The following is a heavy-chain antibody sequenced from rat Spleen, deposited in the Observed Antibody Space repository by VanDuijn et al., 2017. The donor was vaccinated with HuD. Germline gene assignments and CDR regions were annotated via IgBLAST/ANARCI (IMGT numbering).Heavy chain of an antibody. CDR2: ISYGDSSGHSST. CDR3: ARQWLTGSHWFFDF. J-gene: IGHJ1*01. Sequence: EVQLVESGGGLVQPGRSLKLSCAASGFTFSDYGMAWVRQAPTTGLEWVATISYGDSSGHSSTYYRDAVKGRFTISRDNAKSTLYLQMDSLRSEDTATYYCARQWLTGSHWFFDFWGPGTMVTVSS. D-gene: IGHD1-4*01. V-gene: IGHV5-29*01. CDR1: GFTFSDYG.